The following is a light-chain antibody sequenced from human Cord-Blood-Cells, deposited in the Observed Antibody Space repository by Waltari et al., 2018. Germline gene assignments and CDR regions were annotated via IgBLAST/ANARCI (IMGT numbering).Light chain of an antibody. V-gene: IGLV2-11*01. CDR1: SSDVGGYNY. CDR3: CSYAGSYTWV. J-gene: IGLJ3*02. Sequence: QSALTQPRSVSGSPGQSVTISCTGTSSDVGGYNYVSWYQQHPGKAPKLMIYDVSNRPSGVPDRFSGSTSGNTASLTISGLQAEDEADYYCCSYAGSYTWVFGGGTKLTVL. CDR2: DVS.